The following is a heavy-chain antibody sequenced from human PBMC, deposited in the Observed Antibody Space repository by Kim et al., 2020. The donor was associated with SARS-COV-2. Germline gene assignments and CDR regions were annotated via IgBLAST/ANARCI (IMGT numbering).Heavy chain of an antibody. CDR3: ASYNRDGYKPDAFDI. J-gene: IGHJ3*02. V-gene: IGHV4-39*01. Sequence: SETLSLTCTVSGGSISSSSYYWGWIRQPPGKGLEWIGSIYYSGSTYYNPSLKSRVTISVDTSKNQFSLKLSSVTAADTAVYYCASYNRDGYKPDAFDIWGQGTMVTVSS. CDR2: IYYSGST. D-gene: IGHD5-12*01. CDR1: GGSISSSSYY.